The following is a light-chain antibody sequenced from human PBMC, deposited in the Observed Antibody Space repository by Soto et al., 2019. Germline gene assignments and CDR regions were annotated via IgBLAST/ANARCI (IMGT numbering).Light chain of an antibody. CDR1: QSVSSNY. V-gene: IGKV3-20*01. CDR3: QQYGSSPWT. CDR2: DAS. Sequence: EIVLTQSPGTLSLSPGERATLSCRASQSVSSNYLAWYQQKPGQAPGLLIYDASSRATGIPDRFSGSGSETDFTLTISRLEPEDFAVYYCQQYGSSPWTFGQGTKVEIK. J-gene: IGKJ1*01.